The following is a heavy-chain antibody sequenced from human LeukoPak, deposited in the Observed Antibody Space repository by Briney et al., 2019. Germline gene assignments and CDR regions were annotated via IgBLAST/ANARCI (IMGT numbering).Heavy chain of an antibody. CDR2: IYFDASDT. D-gene: IGHD4-23*01. Sequence: GESLRISCKGSGDTLIDTYIAWVRQKPGKGLAWMGIIYFDASDTRYSPSFQGQVTISVDPSTTTAYLHWPSLKTSDTAMYYCARFLHGNSLDYWGQGSLVIVSS. J-gene: IGHJ4*02. CDR1: GDTLIDTY. CDR3: ARFLHGNSLDY. V-gene: IGHV5-51*01.